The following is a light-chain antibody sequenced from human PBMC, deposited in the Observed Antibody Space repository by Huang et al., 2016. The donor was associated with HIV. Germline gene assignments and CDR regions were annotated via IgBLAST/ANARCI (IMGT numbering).Light chain of an antibody. CDR1: QNLNSV. CDR2: AAS. J-gene: IGKJ1*01. V-gene: IGKV1-39*01. CDR3: QQSYNTSWT. Sequence: DIQLTQSPSSLSASVGDRVTITCRASQNLNSVLNWYKQTPGKAPTLLIYAASSVQSGVPSRFSGSGSGTDFTLTISGLQPVDLGTYYCQQSYNTSWTFGQGTTVEIK.